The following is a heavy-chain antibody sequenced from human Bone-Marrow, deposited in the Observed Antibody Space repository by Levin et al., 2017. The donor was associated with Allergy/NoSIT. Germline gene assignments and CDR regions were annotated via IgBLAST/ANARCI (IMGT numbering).Heavy chain of an antibody. CDR1: SLTTGAVG. CDR3: AHRFTSNWQPFDH. D-gene: IGHD5-24*01. V-gene: IGHV2-5*01. CDR2: ISGNDDK. J-gene: IGHJ4*02. Sequence: SLTTGAVGVGWIRQPPGKALEWLALISGNDDKRYSASLKNRLAITKDTSKAQVVLTMSNVDPVDTGTYFCAHRFTSNWQPFDHWGQGTLVTVSS.